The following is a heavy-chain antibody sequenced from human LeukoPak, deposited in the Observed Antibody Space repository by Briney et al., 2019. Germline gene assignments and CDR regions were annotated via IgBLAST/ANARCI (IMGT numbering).Heavy chain of an antibody. J-gene: IGHJ6*03. CDR1: GFTFSSYA. Sequence: GGSLRLSCAASGFTFSSYAMHWVRQAPGKGLEWVAVISYDGSNKYYADSVKGRFTISRDNSKNTLYLQMNSLRAEDTAVYYCARAYCSSTSCYVMDYYYMDVWGKGTTVTVSS. D-gene: IGHD2-2*01. CDR3: ARAYCSSTSCYVMDYYYMDV. V-gene: IGHV3-30*04. CDR2: ISYDGSNK.